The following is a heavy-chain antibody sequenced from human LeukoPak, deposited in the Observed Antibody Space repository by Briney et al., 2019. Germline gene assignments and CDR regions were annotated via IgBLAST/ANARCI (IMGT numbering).Heavy chain of an antibody. D-gene: IGHD3-16*02. Sequence: GGSLRLSCAASGFTFSSYWMHWVRQAPGKGLVWVSRINSDGSSTSYADSVKGRFTISRDNAKNTLYLQMNSLRAEDTAVYYCAKDGSRYDYVWGSYRYTDSYYFDYWGQGTLVTVSS. CDR3: AKDGSRYDYVWGSYRYTDSYYFDY. J-gene: IGHJ4*02. CDR1: GFTFSSYW. CDR2: INSDGSST. V-gene: IGHV3-74*01.